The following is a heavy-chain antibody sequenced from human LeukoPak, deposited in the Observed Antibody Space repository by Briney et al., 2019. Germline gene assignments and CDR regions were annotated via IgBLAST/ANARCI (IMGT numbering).Heavy chain of an antibody. CDR2: IYTSGST. J-gene: IGHJ4*02. V-gene: IGHV4-61*02. Sequence: SETLSLTCSVSGGSISSGSYYWSWIRQPAGKGLEWIGRIYTSGSTNYNPSLKSRVTISVDTSKNQFSLKLSSVTAADTAVYYCARGYSYYYDSSGYYKEGVGYYFDYWGQGTLVTVSS. D-gene: IGHD3-22*01. CDR1: GGSISSGSYY. CDR3: ARGYSYYYDSSGYYKEGVGYYFDY.